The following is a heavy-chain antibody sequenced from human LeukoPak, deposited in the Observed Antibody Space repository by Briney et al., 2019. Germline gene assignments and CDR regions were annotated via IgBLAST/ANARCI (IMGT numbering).Heavy chain of an antibody. CDR2: IYSGGST. D-gene: IGHD2-21*01. CDR1: GFTVSRNY. Sequence: GGSLRLSCAASGFTVSRNYMNWVRQAPGKGLEWVSVIYSGGSTYYADSVKGRFTISRDNSKNTLYLQMNSLRAEDTAVYYCAKDLRLVWAFDYWGQGTLVTVSS. V-gene: IGHV3-53*01. J-gene: IGHJ4*02. CDR3: AKDLRLVWAFDY.